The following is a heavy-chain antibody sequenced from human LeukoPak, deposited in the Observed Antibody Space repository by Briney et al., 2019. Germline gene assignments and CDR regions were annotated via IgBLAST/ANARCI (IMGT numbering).Heavy chain of an antibody. V-gene: IGHV3-21*01. Sequence: PGGSLRLSCAASGFTFSRYSMSWVRQAPGKGLEWVSSISDDSIWIYYADSVEGRFTISRDNAQNSLYLQMNSLRAEDTAVYYCASWGTAMDYWGQGTLVTVSS. CDR2: ISDDSIWI. CDR1: GFTFSRYS. J-gene: IGHJ4*02. D-gene: IGHD5-18*01. CDR3: ASWGTAMDY.